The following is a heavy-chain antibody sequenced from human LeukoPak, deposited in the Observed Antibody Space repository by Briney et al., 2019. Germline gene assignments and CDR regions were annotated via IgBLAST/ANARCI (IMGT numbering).Heavy chain of an antibody. CDR1: GFTFSSYA. Sequence: PGGSLRLSCAASGFTFSSYAMHWVRQAPGKGPEWVAVISYDGSNKYYADSVKGRFTISRDNSKNTLYLQMNSLRAEDTAVYYCARAPRRGGTFDYWGQGTLVNVSS. CDR3: ARAPRRGGTFDY. J-gene: IGHJ4*02. D-gene: IGHD2-15*01. CDR2: ISYDGSNK. V-gene: IGHV3-30*04.